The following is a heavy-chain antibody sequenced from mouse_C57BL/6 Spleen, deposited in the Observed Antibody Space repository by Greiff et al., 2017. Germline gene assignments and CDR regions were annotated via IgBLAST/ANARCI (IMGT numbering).Heavy chain of an antibody. CDR1: GYTFTDYE. J-gene: IGHJ3*01. CDR2: IDPETGGT. D-gene: IGHD2-4*01. V-gene: IGHV1-15*01. Sequence: QVQLKESGAELVRPGASVTLSCKASGYTFTDYEMHWVKQTPVHGLEWIGAIDPETGGTAYNQKFKGKAILTADKSSSTAYMELRSLTSEDSAVYYCTRPHYDYDKWFAYWGQGTLVTVSA. CDR3: TRPHYDYDKWFAY.